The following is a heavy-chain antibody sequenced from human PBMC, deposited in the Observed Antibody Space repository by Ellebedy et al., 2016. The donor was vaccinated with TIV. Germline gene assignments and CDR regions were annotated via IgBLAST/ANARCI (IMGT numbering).Heavy chain of an antibody. CDR3: ARMDHRGSGWYFDY. V-gene: IGHV3-7*03. CDR2: INGDGRAI. J-gene: IGHJ4*02. CDR1: GLTFSGDW. Sequence: GGSLRLSXAASGLTFSGDWMTWMRQAPGKGLEWVANINGDGRAIQYADSVEGRFTISRDNAKNSLYLQMNSLRAEDTAVYYCARMDHRGSGWYFDYWGQGTLVTVSS. D-gene: IGHD6-19*01.